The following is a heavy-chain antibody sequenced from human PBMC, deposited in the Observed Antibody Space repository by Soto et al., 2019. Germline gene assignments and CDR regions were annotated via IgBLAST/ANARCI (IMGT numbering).Heavy chain of an antibody. D-gene: IGHD4-17*01. Sequence: GSLRLSCAASGFTFSSYSMNWVRQAPGKGLEWVSYISSIYSTIYYADSVKGRFTISRDNAKNSLYLQMNSLRAEDTAVYYCARDLYGDYIFNYWGQGTLVTVSS. CDR3: ARDLYGDYIFNY. CDR1: GFTFSSYS. CDR2: ISSIYSTI. J-gene: IGHJ4*02. V-gene: IGHV3-48*01.